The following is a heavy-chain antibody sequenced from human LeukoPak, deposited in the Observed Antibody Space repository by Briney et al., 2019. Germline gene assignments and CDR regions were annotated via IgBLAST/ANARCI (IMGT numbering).Heavy chain of an antibody. CDR3: VKGLRYYDSSDTFDY. D-gene: IGHD3-22*01. J-gene: IGHJ4*02. V-gene: IGHV3-64D*06. Sequence: PGGSLRLSCSASGFTFSSYAMHWVRQAPGKGLEYVSAISSNGDSTYYADSVKGRFTISRDNYKNTLYLQMSSLRAEDTAVYYCVKGLRYYDSSDTFDYWGQGTLVTVSS. CDR2: ISSNGDST. CDR1: GFTFSSYA.